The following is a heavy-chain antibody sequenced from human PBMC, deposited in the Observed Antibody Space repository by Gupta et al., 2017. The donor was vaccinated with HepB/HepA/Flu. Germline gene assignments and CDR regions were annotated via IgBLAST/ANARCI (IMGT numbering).Heavy chain of an antibody. J-gene: IGHJ4*02. V-gene: IGHV1-69*01. CDR2: IIPIFGTA. CDR3: ASLSDGAYYYDSSGYYYLDY. D-gene: IGHD3-22*01. CDR1: GGTFSSYA. Sequence: QVQLVQSGAEVKKPGSSVKVSCKASGGTFSSYAISWVRQAPGQGLEWMGGIIPIFGTANYAQKFQGRVTITADESTSTAYMELSSLRSEDTAVYYCASLSDGAYYYDSSGYYYLDYWGQGTLVTVSS.